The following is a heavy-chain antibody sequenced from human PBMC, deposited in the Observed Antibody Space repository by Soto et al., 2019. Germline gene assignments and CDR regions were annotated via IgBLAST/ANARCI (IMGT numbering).Heavy chain of an antibody. CDR1: GFTFTSSW. D-gene: IGHD1-1*01. J-gene: IGHJ4*01. CDR3: AWSPTGTAPHCFDY. Sequence: GESLKISCEGSGFTFTSSWINWVRQMPGKVLEWMGNIDPGDSYTNYSPSFQGHVTISCDKSISTAYLQWSSLEASDTAMYYCAWSPTGTAPHCFDYWGQGTLVTVSS. V-gene: IGHV5-10-1*01. CDR2: IDPGDSYT.